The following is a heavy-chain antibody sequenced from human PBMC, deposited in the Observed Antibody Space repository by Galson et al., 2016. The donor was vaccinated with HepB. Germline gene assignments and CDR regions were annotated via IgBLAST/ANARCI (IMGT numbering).Heavy chain of an antibody. J-gene: IGHJ4*02. CDR3: VTESQLGYNSYGPRFDY. CDR2: IYASGDK. D-gene: IGHD5-18*01. V-gene: IGHV3-53*05. Sequence: SLRLSCAASGVTVSNNYMTWVRQTPGMGLEWVSVIYASGDKYYTDSVKGRFTISRDNNKNSLYLQMNSLRIEDAAFYYCVTESQLGYNSYGPRFDYWGQGSLVTVSS. CDR1: GVTVSNNY.